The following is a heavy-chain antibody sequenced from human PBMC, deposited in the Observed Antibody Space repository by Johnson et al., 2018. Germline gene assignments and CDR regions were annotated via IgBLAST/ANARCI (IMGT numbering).Heavy chain of an antibody. V-gene: IGHV3-49*04. D-gene: IGHD2-15*01. CDR2: IRGKAYGETT. CDR3: SRGTSPPGMEVVHDALDI. CDR1: GLTFGDYG. J-gene: IGHJ3*02. Sequence: VQLVQSGGGLVQPGRSLRLSCSASGLTFGDYGFNWVRQAPGKGLEWVGFIRGKAYGETTRYAASVRGRFTISRDDSKSIAYLQMNSLKTEDTAMYYCSRGTSPPGMEVVHDALDIGGQGTMVTVSS.